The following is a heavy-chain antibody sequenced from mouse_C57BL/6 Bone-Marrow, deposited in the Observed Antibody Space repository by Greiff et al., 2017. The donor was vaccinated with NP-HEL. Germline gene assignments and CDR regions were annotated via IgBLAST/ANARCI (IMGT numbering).Heavy chain of an antibody. CDR3: ARQRGSEYYYAMDY. V-gene: IGHV5-12*01. CDR1: GFTFSDYY. CDR2: ISNGGGST. Sequence: EVKLVESGGGLVQPGGSLKLSCAASGFTFSDYYMYWVRQTPEKRLEWVAYISNGGGSTYYPDTVKGRFTISRDNAKNTLYLQMSRLKSEDTAMYYCARQRGSEYYYAMDYWGQGTSVTVSS. J-gene: IGHJ4*01.